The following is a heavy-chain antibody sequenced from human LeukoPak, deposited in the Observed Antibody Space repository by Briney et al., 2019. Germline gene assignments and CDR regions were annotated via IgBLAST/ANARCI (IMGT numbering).Heavy chain of an antibody. CDR1: GFTFSSYW. J-gene: IGHJ4*02. D-gene: IGHD6-19*01. CDR3: AAYSSGWYVGIDY. V-gene: IGHV3-7*01. Sequence: GGSLRLSCAASGFTFSSYWMSWVRQAPGKGLEWVANIKQDGSEKYYVDSVKGRFTISRDNAKNSLYLQMNSLRAEDTAVYYCAAYSSGWYVGIDYWGQGTLVTVSS. CDR2: IKQDGSEK.